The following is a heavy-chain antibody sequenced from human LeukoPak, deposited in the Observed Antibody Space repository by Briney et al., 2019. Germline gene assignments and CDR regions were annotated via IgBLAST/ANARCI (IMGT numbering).Heavy chain of an antibody. Sequence: GGSLRLSCAASGFTFSSYGRHWVRQAPGKGLEWVAFIRYDGSNKYYADSVKGRFTISRDNSKNTLYLQMNSLRAEDTAVYYCAKGRPVVAATGGDYWGQGTLVTVSS. J-gene: IGHJ4*02. CDR2: IRYDGSNK. V-gene: IGHV3-30*02. CDR3: AKGRPVVAATGGDY. CDR1: GFTFSSYG. D-gene: IGHD2-15*01.